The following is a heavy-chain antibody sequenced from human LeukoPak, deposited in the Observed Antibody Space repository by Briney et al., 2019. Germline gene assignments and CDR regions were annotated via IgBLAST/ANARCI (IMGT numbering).Heavy chain of an antibody. D-gene: IGHD4/OR15-4a*01. CDR2: ISSIISYI. CDR1: GFTFSSDS. J-gene: IGHJ3*02. CDR3: ARDANTGDAFDI. V-gene: IGHV3-21*01. Sequence: GWSLRRSCAGSGFTFSSDSMNCVRQAPWKWLECVSCISSIISYIYYADSVMGRFNISRDKAKKSLYLQMNSLRPEDTAVYYCARDANTGDAFDIWGQGTMVTVSS.